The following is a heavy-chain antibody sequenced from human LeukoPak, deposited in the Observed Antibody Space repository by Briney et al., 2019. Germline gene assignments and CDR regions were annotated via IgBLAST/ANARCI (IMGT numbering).Heavy chain of an antibody. CDR2: ISYDGSNK. V-gene: IGHV3-30*18. D-gene: IGHD6-19*01. CDR3: AKDGSSGWWGDFQH. CDR1: GFTFSSYG. J-gene: IGHJ1*01. Sequence: GGSLRLSCAASGFTFSSYGMHWVRQAPGKGLEWVAVISYDGSNKYYADSVKGRFTIARDNSKNTLYLQMNSIRAEDTAVYYCAKDGSSGWWGDFQHWGQGTLVTVSS.